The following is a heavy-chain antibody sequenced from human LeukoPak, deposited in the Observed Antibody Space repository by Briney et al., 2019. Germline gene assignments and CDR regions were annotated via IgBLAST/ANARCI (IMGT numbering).Heavy chain of an antibody. Sequence: HPGGSLRLSCAASGFTFSTYWMSWVRQAPGKGLEWVTNIKEDGSEKYYGDSVKGRFTISRDKAKNSLYLQMNSLRAEDTAVYYCARDSSGYQWGQGTLVTVSS. V-gene: IGHV3-7*01. CDR2: IKEDGSEK. CDR1: GFTFSTYW. J-gene: IGHJ4*02. D-gene: IGHD3-22*01. CDR3: ARDSSGYQ.